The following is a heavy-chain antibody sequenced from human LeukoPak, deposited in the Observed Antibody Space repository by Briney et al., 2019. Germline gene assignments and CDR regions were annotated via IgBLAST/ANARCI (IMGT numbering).Heavy chain of an antibody. CDR2: ISYDGSNK. J-gene: IGHJ4*02. D-gene: IGHD1-26*01. CDR3: ARVDTGELHSCHPFDY. CDR1: GFTFSSYA. V-gene: IGHV3-30*04. Sequence: PGGSLRLSCAASGFTFSSYAMHWVRQAPGKGLEWVAVISYDGSNKYYADSAKGRFTISRDNSKNTLYLQMNSLRAEDTAVYYCARVDTGELHSCHPFDYWGQGTLVTVSS.